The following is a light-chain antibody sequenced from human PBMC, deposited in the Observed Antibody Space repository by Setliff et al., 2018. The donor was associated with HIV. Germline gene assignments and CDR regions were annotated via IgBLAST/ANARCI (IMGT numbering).Light chain of an antibody. Sequence: QSALAQPASVSGSPGQSITTACTGTSSDVGTYNLVSWYQLPPGKAPQLIMYEVTKRPSGDSNRFSGSKSGNTAALTISGLRAEDEGDYYCCSYARGSTYVFGPGTKVTVL. CDR2: EVT. V-gene: IGLV2-23*02. CDR1: SSDVGTYNL. CDR3: CSYARGSTYV. J-gene: IGLJ1*01.